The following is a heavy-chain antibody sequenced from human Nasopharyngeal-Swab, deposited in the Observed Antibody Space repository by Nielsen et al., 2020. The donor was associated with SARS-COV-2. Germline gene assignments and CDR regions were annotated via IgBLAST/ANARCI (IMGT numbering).Heavy chain of an antibody. D-gene: IGHD3-16*01. V-gene: IGHV3-66*01. J-gene: IGHJ6*02. CDR3: ARDVGLDGLDV. Sequence: GRSLRLSCAASGFTVSSNYMSWVRQAPGKGLEWVSVIYSGGSTYYADSVKGRFTISRDNSKNTLYLQMNSLGAEDTAVYYCARDVGLDGLDVWAKGPRSPSP. CDR2: IYSGGST. CDR1: GFTVSSNY.